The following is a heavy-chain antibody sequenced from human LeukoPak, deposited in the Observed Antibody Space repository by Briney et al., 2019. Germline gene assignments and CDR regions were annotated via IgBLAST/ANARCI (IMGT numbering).Heavy chain of an antibody. CDR3: ATPYGSGTGEAFDI. J-gene: IGHJ3*02. D-gene: IGHD3-10*01. Sequence: ASVKVSCKASGYTFTGYYMHWVRQAPGQGLEWMGWINPNSGGTNYAQKFQGRVTMTRDTSISTAYMELRSLRSDDTAVYYCATPYGSGTGEAFDIWGQGTMVTVSS. CDR1: GYTFTGYY. V-gene: IGHV1-2*02. CDR2: INPNSGGT.